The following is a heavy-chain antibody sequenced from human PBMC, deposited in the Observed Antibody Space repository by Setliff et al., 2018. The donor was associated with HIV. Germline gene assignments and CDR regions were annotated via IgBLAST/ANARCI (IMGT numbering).Heavy chain of an antibody. V-gene: IGHV3-30*04. CDR1: GFTFSSHA. D-gene: IGHD2-15*01. CDR3: ARDSREVVVIAAGLLDY. Sequence: GGSLRLSCAASGFTFSSHAMHWVRQAPGKGLEWVAVISYDGSNKSYADSVRGRFSISRDNSKNTLYVQMNSLRPEDTAVYYCARDSREVVVIAAGLLDYWGQGTLVTVSS. CDR2: ISYDGSNK. J-gene: IGHJ4*02.